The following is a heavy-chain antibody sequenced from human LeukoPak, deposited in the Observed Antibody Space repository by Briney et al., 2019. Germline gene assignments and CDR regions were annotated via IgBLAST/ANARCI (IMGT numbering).Heavy chain of an antibody. V-gene: IGHV3-7*01. J-gene: IGHJ6*04. D-gene: IGHD3-10*02. CDR2: INGDGSRK. CDR3: AELGITMIGGV. CDR1: GFTFTTYW. Sequence: PGGSLRLSCAASGFTFTTYWMAWVRQAPGKGLEWVANINGDGSRKNYLDPVKGRFTISRDNAKNSLYLQMNSLRAEDTAVYYCAELGITMIGGVWGKGTTVTISS.